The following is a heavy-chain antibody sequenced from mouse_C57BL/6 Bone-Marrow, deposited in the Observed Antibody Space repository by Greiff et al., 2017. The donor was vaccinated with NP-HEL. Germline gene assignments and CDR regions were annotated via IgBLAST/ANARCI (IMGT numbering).Heavy chain of an antibody. CDR1: GYTFTNYW. V-gene: IGHV1-63*01. Sequence: QVQLKQSGAELVRPGTSVTMSCKASGYTFTNYWIGWAKQRPGHGLEWIGDIYPGGGYTNYNEKFKGKATLTADKSSSTAYMQFSSLTSEDSAIYYCARGDYYGSSLYWYFDVWGTGTTVTVSS. J-gene: IGHJ1*03. CDR2: IYPGGGYT. CDR3: ARGDYYGSSLYWYFDV. D-gene: IGHD1-1*01.